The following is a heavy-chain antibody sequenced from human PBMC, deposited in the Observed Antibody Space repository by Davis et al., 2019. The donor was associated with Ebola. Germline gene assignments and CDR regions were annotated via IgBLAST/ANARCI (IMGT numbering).Heavy chain of an antibody. D-gene: IGHD6-19*01. Sequence: GSLRPSCTVSAGSISSSSYYWGWIRQPPGKGLEWIGSIYYSGSTYYNPSLKSRVTISVDTSKNQFSLKLSSVTAADTAVYYCASGGDSGCTYWGQGTLVTVSS. J-gene: IGHJ4*02. CDR2: IYYSGST. CDR1: AGSISSSSYY. V-gene: IGHV4-39*07. CDR3: ASGGDSGCTY.